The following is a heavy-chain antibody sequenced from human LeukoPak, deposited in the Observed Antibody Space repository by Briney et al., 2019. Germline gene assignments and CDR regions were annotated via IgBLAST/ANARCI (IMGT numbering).Heavy chain of an antibody. CDR3: ARYSSGWYGDFDY. D-gene: IGHD6-19*01. V-gene: IGHV3-30*04. Sequence: PGGSLRLSCAASGFTFSSYAMHWVRQAPGKGLEWVAVISYDGSNKYYADSVKGRFTITRDNSKNTLYLQMNSLRAEDTAVYYCARYSSGWYGDFDYWGQGTLVTVSS. CDR2: ISYDGSNK. J-gene: IGHJ4*02. CDR1: GFTFSSYA.